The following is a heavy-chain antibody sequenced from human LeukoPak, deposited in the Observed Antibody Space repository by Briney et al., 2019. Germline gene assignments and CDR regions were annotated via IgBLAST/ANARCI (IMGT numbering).Heavy chain of an antibody. D-gene: IGHD6-13*01. CDR3: ARGGGSSWYAGY. V-gene: IGHV4-59*01. J-gene: IGHJ4*02. Sequence: SETLSLTCTVSGGSISSYYWSWIRQPPGKGLEWIGYIYYSGSTNYNPSLKSRVTISVDTSKNQFSLKLSSVTAADTAVYYCARGGGSSWYAGYWGQGTLVTVSS. CDR2: IYYSGST. CDR1: GGSISSYY.